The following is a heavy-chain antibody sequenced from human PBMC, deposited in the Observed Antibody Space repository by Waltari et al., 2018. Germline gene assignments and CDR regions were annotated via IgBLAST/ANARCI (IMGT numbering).Heavy chain of an antibody. CDR2: IYYSGST. CDR1: GGSISSSSYY. Sequence: QLQLQESGPGLVKPSETLSLTCTVSGGSISSSSYYWGWIRQPPVKGLEWIGSIYYSGSTYYNPSLKSRVTISVDTSKNQFSLKLSSVTAADTAVYYCARDGTVTSPLDYWGQGTLVTVSS. CDR3: ARDGTVTSPLDY. D-gene: IGHD4-17*01. V-gene: IGHV4-39*07. J-gene: IGHJ4*02.